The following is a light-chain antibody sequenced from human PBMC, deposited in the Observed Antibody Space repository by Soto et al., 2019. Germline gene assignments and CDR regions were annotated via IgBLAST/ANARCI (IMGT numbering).Light chain of an antibody. CDR2: EAS. Sequence: DIQMTQSPSTLSASVRDSVTITCRASHMIYTCLAWYQQRPGKAPKILIYEASSLDVGVPSRFSGSGTGTEFTLTIRSLRPDDFATYYCQQYNTFWTFGQGTKVDIK. J-gene: IGKJ1*01. V-gene: IGKV1-5*03. CDR1: HMIYTC. CDR3: QQYNTFWT.